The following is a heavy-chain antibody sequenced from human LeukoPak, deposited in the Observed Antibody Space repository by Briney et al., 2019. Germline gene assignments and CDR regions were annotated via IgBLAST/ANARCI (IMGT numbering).Heavy chain of an antibody. J-gene: IGHJ4*02. CDR1: GFTFSSYW. CDR2: IKQEGSAR. CDR3: ARDPGIAAAGTVGYFDS. V-gene: IGHV3-7*01. D-gene: IGHD6-13*01. Sequence: GGSLRLSCAASGFTFSSYWMSWVRQAPGKGLEWVANIKQEGSARYYVDSVTGRFTISRDNAMNSLYPQMNSLRVEDTAVYYCARDPGIAAAGTVGYFDSWGQGILVTVSS.